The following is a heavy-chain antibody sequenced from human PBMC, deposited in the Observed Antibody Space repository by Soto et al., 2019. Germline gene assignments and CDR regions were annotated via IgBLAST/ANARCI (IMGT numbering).Heavy chain of an antibody. V-gene: IGHV1-18*01. Sequence: GASVKVSCKASGYTFTSYGISWVRQAPGQGLEWMGWISAYNGNTNYAQKLQGRVTMTTDTSTSTAYMELRSLRSDDTAVYYCARDRVAVAGFYYYYGMDVWGQGTTVTVSS. J-gene: IGHJ6*02. CDR1: GYTFTSYG. CDR2: ISAYNGNT. D-gene: IGHD6-19*01. CDR3: ARDRVAVAGFYYYYGMDV.